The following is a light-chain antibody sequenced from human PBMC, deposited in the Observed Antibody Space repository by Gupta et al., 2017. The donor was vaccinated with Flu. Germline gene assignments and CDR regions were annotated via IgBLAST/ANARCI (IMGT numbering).Light chain of an antibody. CDR1: SGHSSYA. CDR2: VNSDGSH. V-gene: IGLV4-69*01. CDR3: QTWGTGLLV. Sequence: QLVLPQSPSASASLGASVKVTCTLSSGHSSYAIAWHQQQPEKGPRYLMKVNSDGSHSKVDGIPDRFSGSSSGTERYLTISSLQSEDEADYYCQTWGTGLLVFGGGTKLTVL. J-gene: IGLJ3*02.